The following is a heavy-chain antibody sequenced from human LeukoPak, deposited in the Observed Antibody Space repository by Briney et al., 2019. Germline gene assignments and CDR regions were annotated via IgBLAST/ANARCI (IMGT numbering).Heavy chain of an antibody. D-gene: IGHD2-2*01. Sequence: ASVKVSCKASGYTFTSYDINWVRQATGRGLEWMGWMNPNSGNTGYAQKFQGRVTMTRNTSISTAYMELSSLRSEDTAVYYCARGNIVVVPAARNWFDPWGQGTLVTVSS. CDR3: ARGNIVVVPAARNWFDP. J-gene: IGHJ5*02. CDR1: GYTFTSYD. V-gene: IGHV1-8*01. CDR2: MNPNSGNT.